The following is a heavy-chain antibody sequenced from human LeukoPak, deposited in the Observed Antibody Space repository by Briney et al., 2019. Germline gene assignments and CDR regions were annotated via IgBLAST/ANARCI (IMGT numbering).Heavy chain of an antibody. Sequence: GASVKVSRKASGQSLTGYFIHWVRQAPGQGLEWVGRIDPNTGDTIYAQNFQGRVTVTSATSISTAYMELSRLTSDDTAVYFCARLGLHGSGTYYFFDYWGQGTLVTVSS. V-gene: IGHV1-2*06. CDR2: IDPNTGDT. CDR1: GQSLTGYF. CDR3: ARLGLHGSGTYYFFDY. D-gene: IGHD3-10*01. J-gene: IGHJ4*02.